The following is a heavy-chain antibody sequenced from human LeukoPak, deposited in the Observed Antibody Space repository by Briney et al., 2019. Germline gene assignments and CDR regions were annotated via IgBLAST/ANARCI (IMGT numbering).Heavy chain of an antibody. V-gene: IGHV1-2*02. Sequence: GAPVKVSCKASGYTFTGYFMHWVRQAPGQGLEWMGWINPNSGGTNYAQNFQGRVTMTRDTSISTAYMELGRLRSDDTAFYYCARVLGYSSSWMDYWGQGTLVTVSS. CDR3: ARVLGYSSSWMDY. D-gene: IGHD6-13*01. CDR2: INPNSGGT. CDR1: GYTFTGYF. J-gene: IGHJ4*02.